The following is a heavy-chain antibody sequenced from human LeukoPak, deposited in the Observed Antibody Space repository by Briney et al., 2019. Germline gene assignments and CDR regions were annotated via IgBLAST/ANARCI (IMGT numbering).Heavy chain of an antibody. CDR3: AKALYSGYDTSYYGMDV. CDR1: GFTFSSYG. CDR2: ISGSGGST. Sequence: PGGSLRLSCAASGFTFSSYGMSWVRQAPGKGLEWVSAISGSGGSTYYADSVKGRFTISRDNSKNTLYLQMNSLRAEDTAVYCCAKALYSGYDTSYYGMDVWGKGTTVTVSS. V-gene: IGHV3-23*01. J-gene: IGHJ6*04. D-gene: IGHD5-12*01.